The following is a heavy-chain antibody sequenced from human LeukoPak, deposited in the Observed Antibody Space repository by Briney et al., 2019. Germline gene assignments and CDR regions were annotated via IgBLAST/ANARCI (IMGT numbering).Heavy chain of an antibody. CDR3: AREMGTTGFDP. V-gene: IGHV1-46*01. D-gene: IGHD7-27*01. CDR2: INPSGGST. J-gene: IGHJ5*02. Sequence: WASVKVSCKASGYTFTSYYMHWVRQAPGQGLEWMGIINPSGGSTSYAQKFQGRVTMTRDTSTSTVYMELSSLRSEDAAVYYCAREMGTTGFDPWGQGTLVTVSS. CDR1: GYTFTSYY.